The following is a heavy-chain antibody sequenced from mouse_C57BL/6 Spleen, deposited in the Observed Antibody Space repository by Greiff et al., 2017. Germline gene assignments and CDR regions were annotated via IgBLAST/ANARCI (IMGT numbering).Heavy chain of an antibody. CDR1: GYTFTSYW. V-gene: IGHV1-59*01. Sequence: QVQLKQPGAELVRPGTSVKLSCKASGYTFTSYWMHWVKQRPGQGLEWIGVIDPSDSYTNYNQKFKGKATLTVDTSSSTAYMQLSSLTSEDSAVYYCATGPAWFAYWGQGTLVTVSA. D-gene: IGHD3-2*02. CDR3: ATGPAWFAY. J-gene: IGHJ3*01. CDR2: IDPSDSYT.